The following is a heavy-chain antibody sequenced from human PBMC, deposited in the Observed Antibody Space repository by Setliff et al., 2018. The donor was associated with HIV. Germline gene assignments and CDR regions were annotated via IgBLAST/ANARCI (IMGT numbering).Heavy chain of an antibody. CDR2: IDYSGSP. CDR3: ARGYPVSYYYYMDV. J-gene: IGHJ6*03. D-gene: IGHD3-16*02. Sequence: SETLSLTCAVYGGSFSGYHWSWIRQPPGKGLEWIGEIDYSGSPNYNPSLKSRVTISIDTSKKQFSLRLTSVTAADTAVYYCARGYPVSYYYYMDVWGKGTTVTVSS. V-gene: IGHV4-34*01. CDR1: GGSFSGYH.